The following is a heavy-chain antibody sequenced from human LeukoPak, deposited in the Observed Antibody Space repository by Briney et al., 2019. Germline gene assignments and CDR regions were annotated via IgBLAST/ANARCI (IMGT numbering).Heavy chain of an antibody. CDR3: AKEFTSYTSGWFFQH. Sequence: GGSLRLSCAASGFTFSNYGMQWVRQAPGKGLEWLAVICDNGSTTFYADSVKGRFTISRDNSKNTVDLQMTSLRADDTAAYYCAKEFTSYTSGWFFQHWGQGTLVTVSS. CDR2: ICDNGSTT. V-gene: IGHV3-30*18. D-gene: IGHD6-13*01. CDR1: GFTFSNYG. J-gene: IGHJ1*01.